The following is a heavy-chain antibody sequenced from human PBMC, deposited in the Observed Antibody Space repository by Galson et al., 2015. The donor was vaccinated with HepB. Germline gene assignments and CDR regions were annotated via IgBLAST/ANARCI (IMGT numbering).Heavy chain of an antibody. D-gene: IGHD2-15*01. CDR1: GVTFSTYA. V-gene: IGHV1-69*13. CDR3: ARGGTRDGY. J-gene: IGHJ4*02. Sequence: SVKASCKASGVTFSTYAINWVRQVPGQGLEWMGGIIPIFGTANFAQHYQGRVTITADESTSTVYMEVRSLRSEDTAVYYCARGGTRDGYWGQGTLVTVSS. CDR2: IIPIFGTA.